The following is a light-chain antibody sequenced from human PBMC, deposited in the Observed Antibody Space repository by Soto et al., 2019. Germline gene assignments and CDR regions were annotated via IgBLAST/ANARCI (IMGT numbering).Light chain of an antibody. J-gene: IGKJ1*01. V-gene: IGKV3-15*01. Sequence: EIVLTQSPATLSVSPGERATLSCRASQSVSSNLARYQQKPGQAPRLLIYAISTRATGIPARFSGSGSGTDFTLTISSLQSEDCAVYYCQQFDKWPPSTFGQGTKVDIK. CDR2: AIS. CDR3: QQFDKWPPST. CDR1: QSVSSN.